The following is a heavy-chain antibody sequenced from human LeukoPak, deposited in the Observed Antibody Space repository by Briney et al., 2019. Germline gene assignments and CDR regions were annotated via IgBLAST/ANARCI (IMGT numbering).Heavy chain of an antibody. CDR2: MNPNSGNT. CDR1: GYTFTSYD. CDR3: ARGPAGPRRLRIRTYDY. D-gene: IGHD5-12*01. J-gene: IGHJ4*02. V-gene: IGHV1-8*01. Sequence: ALVKVSCKASGYTFTSYDINWVRQATGQGLEWMGWMNPNSGNTGYAQKFQGRVTMTRNTSISTAYMELSSLRSEDTAVYYCARGPAGPRRLRIRTYDYWGQGTLVTVSS.